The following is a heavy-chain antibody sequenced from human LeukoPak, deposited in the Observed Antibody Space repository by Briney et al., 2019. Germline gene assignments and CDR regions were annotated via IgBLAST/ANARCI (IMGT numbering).Heavy chain of an antibody. CDR2: ISSSGSTI. CDR1: GFTFSSYA. D-gene: IGHD3-22*01. CDR3: AKEVTPDRSGFDAFDI. Sequence: PGGSLRLSCAASGFTFSSYAMSWVRQAPGKGLEWVSYISSSGSTIYYADSVKGRFTISRDNAKNSLYLQMNSLRVEDTAVYYCAKEVTPDRSGFDAFDIWGQGTMVTVSS. V-gene: IGHV3-48*03. J-gene: IGHJ3*02.